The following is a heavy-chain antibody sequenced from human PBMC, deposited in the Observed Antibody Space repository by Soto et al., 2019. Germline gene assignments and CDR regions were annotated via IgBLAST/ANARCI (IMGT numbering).Heavy chain of an antibody. D-gene: IGHD1-1*01. CDR3: ARDLWVEPELYYYGMDV. J-gene: IGHJ6*02. Sequence: PSETLSLTCTVSGDSISSADYYWSWIRQTPGKGLEWIGHIFYSGTTYYNPSLKSRLTISVDTSKNHFSVRLTSVTAADTAAYYCARDLWVEPELYYYGMDVWGQGTTVTVSS. V-gene: IGHV4-30-4*01. CDR2: IFYSGTT. CDR1: GDSISSADYY.